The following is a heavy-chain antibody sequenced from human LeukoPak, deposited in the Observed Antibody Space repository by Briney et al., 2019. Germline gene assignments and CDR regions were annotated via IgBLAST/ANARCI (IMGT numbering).Heavy chain of an antibody. CDR3: ARTLGLWFGELLPFDY. Sequence: GASVKVSCKASGYTFTGYYMHWVRQAPGQGLEWMGWINPNSGGTNYAQKFQGRVTMTRDTSISTAYMELSRLRSDDTAVYYCARTLGLWFGELLPFDYWGQGTLVTVSS. V-gene: IGHV1-2*02. CDR2: INPNSGGT. CDR1: GYTFTGYY. D-gene: IGHD3-10*01. J-gene: IGHJ4*02.